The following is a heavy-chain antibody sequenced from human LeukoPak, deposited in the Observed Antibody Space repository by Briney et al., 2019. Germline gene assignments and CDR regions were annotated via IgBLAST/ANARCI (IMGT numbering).Heavy chain of an antibody. V-gene: IGHV3-74*01. CDR3: ARGRPHGNDY. J-gene: IGHJ4*02. CDR1: GFTFSRHW. Sequence: GGSLRLSCAASGFTFSRHWMYWVRQAPGKGLVWVSRIASDGSSTTYADSVKGRFSISRDNAKNTLYLQMNSLRVEDTAVYYCARGRPHGNDYWGQGTLVTVSS. CDR2: IASDGSST. D-gene: IGHD4-23*01.